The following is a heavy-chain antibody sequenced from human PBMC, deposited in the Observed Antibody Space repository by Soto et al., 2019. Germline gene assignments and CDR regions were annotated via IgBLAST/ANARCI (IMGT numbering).Heavy chain of an antibody. CDR1: GYTFTSYD. V-gene: IGHV1-8*01. Sequence: ASVKVSSKSPGYTFTSYDINCVRQATGQGLEWMGWMNPNSGNTGYAQKFQGRVTMTMNTSISTAYMELSSLRSEDTAVYYCARERTGTRGGDYWGQGTLVTVSS. D-gene: IGHD1-1*01. J-gene: IGHJ4*02. CDR2: MNPNSGNT. CDR3: ARERTGTRGGDY.